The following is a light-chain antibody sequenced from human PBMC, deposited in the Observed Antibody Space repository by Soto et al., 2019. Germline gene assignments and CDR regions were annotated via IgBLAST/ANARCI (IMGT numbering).Light chain of an antibody. CDR1: NSNIGAGYD. V-gene: IGLV1-40*01. Sequence: QSVLTQPPSVSGAPGLRVTISCSGHNSNIGAGYDVHWYQQLPGTAPKLLIYLNNNRPSGIPDRFSGSKSGTSASLAITGLRAEDEAYYYCQSYDGSLSDLVFGGGTKLTVL. J-gene: IGLJ2*01. CDR2: LNN. CDR3: QSYDGSLSDLV.